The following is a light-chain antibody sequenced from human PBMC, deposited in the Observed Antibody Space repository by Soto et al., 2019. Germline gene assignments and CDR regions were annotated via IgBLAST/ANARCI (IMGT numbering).Light chain of an antibody. J-gene: IGLJ2*01. Sequence: QSALTQPASVSGSPGQSITISCTGTSSDVGGYNYVSWYQQHPGKAPKVMIYEVSNRPSGVSNRFSGSKSGNTASLTISGLRAEDEADYYCSSYTTSSTVVFGGVTKLTVL. CDR3: SSYTTSSTVV. CDR1: SSDVGGYNY. V-gene: IGLV2-14*01. CDR2: EVS.